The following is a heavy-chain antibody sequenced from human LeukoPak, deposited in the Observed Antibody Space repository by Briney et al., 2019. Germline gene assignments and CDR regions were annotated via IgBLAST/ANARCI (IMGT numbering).Heavy chain of an antibody. J-gene: IGHJ4*02. CDR3: AREDRRVGAPTVDY. V-gene: IGHV3-23*01. CDR1: GFNFSSYA. D-gene: IGHD1-26*01. CDR2: IRAGGGDT. Sequence: GGSLRLSCTASGFNFSSYAMTWVRQAPGKGLDWVSTIRAGGGDTFYSDSVKGRFTISRDNSKNTLYLQMNSLRAEDTAVYYCAREDRRVGAPTVDYWGQGTLVTVSS.